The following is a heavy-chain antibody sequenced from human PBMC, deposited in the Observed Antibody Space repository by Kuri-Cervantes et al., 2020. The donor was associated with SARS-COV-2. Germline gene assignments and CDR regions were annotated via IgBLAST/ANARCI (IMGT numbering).Heavy chain of an antibody. Sequence: GESLKISCAASGFTFSSYGMHWVRQAPGKGLEWVAVIWYDGSNKYYADSVKGRFTISRDNSKNTLYLQMNSLRAEDTAVYYCAKDCSSTSCDDAFDIWGQGTMVTVSS. CDR3: AKDCSSTSCDDAFDI. V-gene: IGHV3-33*06. D-gene: IGHD2-2*01. J-gene: IGHJ3*02. CDR2: IWYDGSNK. CDR1: GFTFSSYG.